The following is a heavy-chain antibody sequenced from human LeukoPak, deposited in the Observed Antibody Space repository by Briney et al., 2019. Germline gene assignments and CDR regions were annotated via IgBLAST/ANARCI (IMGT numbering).Heavy chain of an antibody. CDR3: AKEGQWYYYDSSGYYDY. J-gene: IGHJ4*02. V-gene: IGHV3-23*01. Sequence: GGSLRLSCAASGFTFSSYAMSWVRQAPGKGLEWVSAISGSGGSTYYADSVKGRFTISRDNSKNTLYLQMNSLRAEDTAVYYCAKEGQWYYYDSSGYYDYWGQGTLVTVSS. D-gene: IGHD3-22*01. CDR2: ISGSGGST. CDR1: GFTFSSYA.